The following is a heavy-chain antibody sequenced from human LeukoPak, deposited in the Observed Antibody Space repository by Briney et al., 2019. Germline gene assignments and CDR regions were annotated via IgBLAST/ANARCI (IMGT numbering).Heavy chain of an antibody. V-gene: IGHV1-18*01. D-gene: IGHD6-13*01. J-gene: IGHJ3*02. CDR2: ISAYNGNT. CDR3: ARGGIGIAAAGPDAFDI. Sequence: ASVKVSCKASGYTLTSYGISWVRQAPGQGLEWMGWISAYNGNTNYAQKLQGRVTMTTDTSTSTAYMELRSLRSDDTAVYYCARGGIGIAAAGPDAFDIWGQGTMVTVSS. CDR1: GYTLTSYG.